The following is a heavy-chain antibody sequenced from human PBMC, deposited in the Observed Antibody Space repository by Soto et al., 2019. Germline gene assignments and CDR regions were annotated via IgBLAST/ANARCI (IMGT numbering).Heavy chain of an antibody. J-gene: IGHJ6*03. V-gene: IGHV3-23*01. CDR3: AKVGGLQYTLNYYYYYYMDV. CDR1: GFTFSSYA. D-gene: IGHD4-4*01. CDR2: ISGSGGST. Sequence: PGGSLRLSCAASGFTFSSYAMSWVRQAPGKGQEWVSAISGSGGSTYYADSVKGRFTISRDNSKNTLYLQMSSLRAEDTAVYYCAKVGGLQYTLNYYYYYYMDVWGKGTTVTVSS.